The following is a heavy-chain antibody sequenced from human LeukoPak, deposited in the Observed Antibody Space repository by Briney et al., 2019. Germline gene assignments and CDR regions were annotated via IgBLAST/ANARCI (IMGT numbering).Heavy chain of an antibody. D-gene: IGHD3-3*01. Sequence: PGGSLRLACAASGFTFSWYWIHWVRHAPGKGLVWVSSISSDGSSTSYADSVKGRFTISRDNAKNSLYLQMNSLRAEDTAVYYCARSGAPIDYWGQGTLVTVSS. CDR3: ARSGAPIDY. CDR1: GFTFSWYW. J-gene: IGHJ4*02. CDR2: ISSDGSST. V-gene: IGHV3-74*01.